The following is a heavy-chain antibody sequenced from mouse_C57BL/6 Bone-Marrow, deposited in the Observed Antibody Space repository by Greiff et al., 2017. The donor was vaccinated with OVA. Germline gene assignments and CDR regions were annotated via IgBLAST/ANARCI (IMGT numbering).Heavy chain of an antibody. Sequence: EVQLQQSGPELVKPGASVKISCKASGYSFTGYYMNWVKQSPEKSLEWIGEINPSTGGTTYNQKFKAKATLTVDKSSSTAYMQLKSLTSEDSAVYYCARGSSFYYYGSTWYFDVWGTGTTVTVSS. CDR2: INPSTGGT. J-gene: IGHJ1*03. CDR3: ARGSSFYYYGSTWYFDV. D-gene: IGHD1-1*01. V-gene: IGHV1-42*01. CDR1: GYSFTGYY.